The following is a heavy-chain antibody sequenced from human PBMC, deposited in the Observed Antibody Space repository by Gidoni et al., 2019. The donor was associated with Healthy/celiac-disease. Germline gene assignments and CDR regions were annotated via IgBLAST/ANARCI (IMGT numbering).Heavy chain of an antibody. Sequence: RQAPGKGLEWVANIKQDGREKYYVDSVKGRFTISRDNAKNSLYLQMNSLRAEDTAVYYCAREKRAMVYYYYGMDVWGQGTTVTVSS. CDR2: IKQDGREK. J-gene: IGHJ6*02. CDR3: AREKRAMVYYYYGMDV. D-gene: IGHD5-18*01. V-gene: IGHV3-7*03.